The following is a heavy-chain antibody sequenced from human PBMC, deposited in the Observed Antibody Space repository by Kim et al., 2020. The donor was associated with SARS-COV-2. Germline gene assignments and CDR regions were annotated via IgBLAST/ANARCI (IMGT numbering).Heavy chain of an antibody. CDR2: FNPSAEST. CDR3: ATSDTKYCSGDCFYDAFDI. V-gene: IGHV1-46*01. J-gene: IGHJ3*02. D-gene: IGHD2-21*02. CDR1: GYTFTSYY. Sequence: ASVKVSCKASGYTFTSYYIHWVRQAPAQGPEWMGIFNPSAESTTYAQKFQGRVTMTRGTSTSTVYMHLSSLRSEDTAVYYCATSDTKYCSGDCFYDAFDIWGQGTMVTVSS.